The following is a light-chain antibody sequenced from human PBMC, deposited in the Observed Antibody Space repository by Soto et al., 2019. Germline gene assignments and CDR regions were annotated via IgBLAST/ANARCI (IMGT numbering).Light chain of an antibody. CDR2: GVS. J-gene: IGKJ1*01. CDR3: QQYNCWPET. Sequence: EIVMPQSPVTLSVSPGERATLSCRASQSVSGNLAWYQQKPGQAPRLLIYGVSARATGIPARFSGSGFGTEFTLTISSLQSEDFALYYCQQYNCWPETFGQGTKVDIK. V-gene: IGKV3-15*01. CDR1: QSVSGN.